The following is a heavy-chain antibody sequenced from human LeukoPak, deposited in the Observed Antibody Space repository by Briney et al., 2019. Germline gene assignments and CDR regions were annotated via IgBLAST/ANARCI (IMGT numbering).Heavy chain of an antibody. D-gene: IGHD2-2*01. CDR1: GYTFTAYD. V-gene: IGHV1-8*01. CDR2: MNPHSGNT. J-gene: IGHJ4*02. Sequence: ASVKVSCKASGYTFTAYDINWVRQATGQGLGWMGWMNPHSGNTGFAQDFQGRVAMTRNTSIDTAYMELSSLRVEDTAVYYCVRGIRSDTSGPKFDCWGQGTLVTVSS. CDR3: VRGIRSDTSGPKFDC.